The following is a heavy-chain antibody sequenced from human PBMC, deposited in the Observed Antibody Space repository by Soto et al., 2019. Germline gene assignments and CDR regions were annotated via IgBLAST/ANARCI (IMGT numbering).Heavy chain of an antibody. CDR2: IYYSGST. J-gene: IGHJ4*02. D-gene: IGHD6-13*01. CDR1: GGSISSSSYY. CDR3: ARLVGQQRGLDY. V-gene: IGHV4-39*01. Sequence: SETLSLTCTVSGGSISSSSYYWGWIRQPPGKGLEWIGSIYYSGSTYYNPSLKSRVTISVDTSKNQFSLKLSSVTAADTAVYYCARLVGQQRGLDYWAQGTLVTVSS.